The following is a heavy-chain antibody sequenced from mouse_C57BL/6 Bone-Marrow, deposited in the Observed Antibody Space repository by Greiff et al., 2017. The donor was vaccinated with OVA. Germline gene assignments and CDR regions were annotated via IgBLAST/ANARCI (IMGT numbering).Heavy chain of an antibody. CDR3: ANLRTWFAY. CDR2: IHPSDSDT. D-gene: IGHD1-1*01. J-gene: IGHJ3*01. V-gene: IGHV1-74*01. CDR1: GYTFTSYW. Sequence: QVQLKQPGAELVKPGASVKVSCKASGYTFTSYWMHWVKQRPGQGLEWTGRIHPSDSDTNYNQKFKGKATLTVDKSSSTAYMQLSSLTSEDSAVYYCANLRTWFAYWGQGTLVTVSA.